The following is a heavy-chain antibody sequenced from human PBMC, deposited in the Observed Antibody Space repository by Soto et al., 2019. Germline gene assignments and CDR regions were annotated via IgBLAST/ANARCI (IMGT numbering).Heavy chain of an antibody. V-gene: IGHV3-30*18. CDR3: SKNRVFYDILTGQYEICYHGMDV. CDR1: GFIFSSYG. CDR2: ISYDGSDK. J-gene: IGHJ6*02. D-gene: IGHD3-9*01. Sequence: QVHLVESGGGVVQPGRSLRLSCAASGFIFSSYGMHWVRQAPGKGLEWVAVISYDGSDKYFTDSVKGRFTISRDNSKNTLYLQMDSLRAEDTAVYYCSKNRVFYDILTGQYEICYHGMDVLGQGTTVTVSS.